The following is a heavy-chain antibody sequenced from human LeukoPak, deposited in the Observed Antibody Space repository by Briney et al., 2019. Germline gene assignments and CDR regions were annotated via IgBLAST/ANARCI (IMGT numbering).Heavy chain of an antibody. CDR3: AKFRTGFDY. CDR2: ISGSGGST. V-gene: IGHV3-23*01. CDR1: GLTVSSYA. Sequence: GGSLRLSCAASGLTVSSYAMSWVRQAPGKGLEWVSTISGSGGSTYYADSVTGRFTISSDNSKNTLYLQMNSLSAEATAVYYCAKFRTGFDYWGQGTLVTASS. J-gene: IGHJ4*02.